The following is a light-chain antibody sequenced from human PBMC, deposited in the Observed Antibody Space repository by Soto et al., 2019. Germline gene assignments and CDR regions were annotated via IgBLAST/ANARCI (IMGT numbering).Light chain of an antibody. Sequence: EIVLTQSPASLSVSPGERATLSCRASQSVRSKVAWYQQKPGQAPSLVIYDTYIRATGIPARFSGSGFGTEFTLTISSLQPEDFATYYCQHYNSYSEAFGQGTKVELK. J-gene: IGKJ1*01. CDR3: QHYNSYSEA. CDR2: DTY. V-gene: IGKV3-15*01. CDR1: QSVRSK.